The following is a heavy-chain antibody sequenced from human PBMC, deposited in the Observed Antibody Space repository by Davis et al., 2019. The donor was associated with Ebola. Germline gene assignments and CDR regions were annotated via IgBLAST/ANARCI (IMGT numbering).Heavy chain of an antibody. J-gene: IGHJ4*02. CDR3: ARHRSWYSSGWWSFDY. D-gene: IGHD6-19*01. V-gene: IGHV4-39*01. Sequence: PSETLSLTCTVSGGSISSSSYYWGWIRQPPGKGLEWIGSIYYSGSTYYNPSLKSRVTISVDTSKNQFSLKLSSVTAADTAVYYCARHRSWYSSGWWSFDYWGQGTLVTVSS. CDR2: IYYSGST. CDR1: GGSISSSSYY.